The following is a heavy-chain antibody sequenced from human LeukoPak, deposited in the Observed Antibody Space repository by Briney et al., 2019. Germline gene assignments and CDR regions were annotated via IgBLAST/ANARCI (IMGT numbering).Heavy chain of an antibody. D-gene: IGHD5-18*01. J-gene: IGHJ1*01. CDR3: ARDGEYSYGLK. CDR2: IYSGGNT. Sequence: PGESLRLSCAASGFSVSNNYMSWVRQAPGKGLEWVSIIYSGGNTYYADSVKGRFTISRDNSKNTLYLQMNTLRAEDTAVYYCARDGEYSYGLKWGRGTLVTVSS. CDR1: GFSVSNNY. V-gene: IGHV3-53*01.